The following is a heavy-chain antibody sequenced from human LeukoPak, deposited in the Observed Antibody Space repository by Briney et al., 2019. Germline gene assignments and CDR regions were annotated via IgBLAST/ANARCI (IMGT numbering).Heavy chain of an antibody. Sequence: GGSLRLSCAASGFTFSNAWMSWVRQAPGKGPEWVGRIKSKTDGGTTDYAAPVKGRFTISRDDSKNTLYLQMNSLKTEDTAVYYCTTAYCSSTSCYDYWGQGTLVTVSS. D-gene: IGHD2-2*01. CDR3: TTAYCSSTSCYDY. V-gene: IGHV3-15*01. J-gene: IGHJ4*02. CDR2: IKSKTDGGTT. CDR1: GFTFSNAW.